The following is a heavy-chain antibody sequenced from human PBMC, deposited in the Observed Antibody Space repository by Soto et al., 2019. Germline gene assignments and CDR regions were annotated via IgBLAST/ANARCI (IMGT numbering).Heavy chain of an antibody. CDR1: GYTFTSYG. CDR3: ARGCSSTSCYEWENYYYYGMDV. D-gene: IGHD2-2*01. V-gene: IGHV1-18*01. CDR2: ISAYNGNT. J-gene: IGHJ6*02. Sequence: QVQLVQSGAEVKKPGASVKVSCKASGYTFTSYGISWVRQAPGQGLEWMGWISAYNGNTNYAQKLQGRVTMTTDTSTSTAYMELRSLRSDETAVYYCARGCSSTSCYEWENYYYYGMDVWGQGTTVTVSS.